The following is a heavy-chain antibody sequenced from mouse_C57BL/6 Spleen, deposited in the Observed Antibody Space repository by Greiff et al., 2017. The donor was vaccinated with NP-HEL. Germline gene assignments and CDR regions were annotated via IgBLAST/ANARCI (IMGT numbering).Heavy chain of an antibody. J-gene: IGHJ1*03. V-gene: IGHV1-61*01. CDR1: GYTFTSYW. CDR3: AGVYYGSSYVFGV. CDR2: IYPSDSET. D-gene: IGHD1-1*01. Sequence: VQLQQPGAELVRPGSSVKLSCKASGYTFTSYWMDWVKQRPGQGLEWIGNIYPSDSETHYNPKFKDKATLTVDKSSSTASMQLSSLTSEDCAVYYCAGVYYGSSYVFGVWGTGTTVTVST.